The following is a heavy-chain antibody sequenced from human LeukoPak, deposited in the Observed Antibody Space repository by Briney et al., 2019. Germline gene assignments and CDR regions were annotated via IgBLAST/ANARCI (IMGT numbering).Heavy chain of an antibody. J-gene: IGHJ4*02. V-gene: IGHV3-23*01. CDR1: GFTFTTYA. D-gene: IGHD6-13*01. CDR2: VSDSGDIT. CDR3: ARGFGQQLAGSPLGY. Sequence: GGSLRLSCAASGFTFTTYAMNWVRQAPGKGLEWVSFVSDSGDITYYTDSVKGRFTISRDNSKNTLYLQMNSLRAEDTAVYYCARGFGQQLAGSPLGYWGQGTLVTVSS.